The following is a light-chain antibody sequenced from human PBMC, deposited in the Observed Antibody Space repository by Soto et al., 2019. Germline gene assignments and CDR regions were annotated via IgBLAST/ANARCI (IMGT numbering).Light chain of an antibody. V-gene: IGLV2-14*01. CDR2: AVS. J-gene: IGLJ1*01. Sequence: QSALTQPASVSGSPGQSITISCTGTSSDVGGRNFVSWYQQHPGKAPKVMIYAVSHRSSGVSNRFSGSKSGNTASLTISGLQVEDEADYYCSSYTSSSTLLYVFGTGTKLTFL. CDR1: SSDVGGRNF. CDR3: SSYTSSSTLLYV.